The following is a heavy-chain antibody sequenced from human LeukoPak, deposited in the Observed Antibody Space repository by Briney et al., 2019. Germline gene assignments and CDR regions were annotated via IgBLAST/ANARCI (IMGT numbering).Heavy chain of an antibody. CDR3: ARGRLVVVTAIAARRRETAFDI. J-gene: IGHJ3*02. D-gene: IGHD2-21*02. Sequence: SETLSLTCAVYGGSFSGYYWSWIRQPPGKGLEWIGEINHSGSTNYNPSLKSRVTISVDTSKNQFSLKLSSVTAADTAVYYCARGRLVVVTAIAARRRETAFDIWGQGTMVTVSS. CDR1: GGSFSGYY. CDR2: INHSGST. V-gene: IGHV4-34*01.